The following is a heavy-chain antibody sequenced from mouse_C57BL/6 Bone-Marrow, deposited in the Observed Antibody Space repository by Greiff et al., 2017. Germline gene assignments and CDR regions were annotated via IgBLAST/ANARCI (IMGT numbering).Heavy chain of an antibody. CDR2: IHPNSGST. V-gene: IGHV1-64*01. D-gene: IGHD2-4*01. J-gene: IGHJ3*01. Sequence: QVQLQPPGAELVKPGASVKLSCKASGYTFTSYWMHWVKQRPGQGLEWIGMIHPNSGSTNYNEKFKSKATLTVDKSSSTAYMQLSSLTSEDSAVYYCARKDIDYDYDGAWFAYWGQGTLVTVSA. CDR3: ARKDIDYDYDGAWFAY. CDR1: GYTFTSYW.